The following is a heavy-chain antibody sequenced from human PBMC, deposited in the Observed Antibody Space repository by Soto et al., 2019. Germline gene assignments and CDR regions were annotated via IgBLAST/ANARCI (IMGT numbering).Heavy chain of an antibody. Sequence: QVPLVQSGAEVRKPGSSVKVSCKAYGGSFKSYAISWVRQAPGQVLEWMGTIIPVFGTPNYERKFQDRVTNTEDESTTEAYMEMRSLTNEDKGVYYCARGGGLWGEVALYGLDVWGQGTTVTVAS. CDR3: ARGGGLWGEVALYGLDV. CDR1: GGSFKSYA. D-gene: IGHD2-21*01. V-gene: IGHV1-69*15. J-gene: IGHJ6*02. CDR2: IIPVFGTP.